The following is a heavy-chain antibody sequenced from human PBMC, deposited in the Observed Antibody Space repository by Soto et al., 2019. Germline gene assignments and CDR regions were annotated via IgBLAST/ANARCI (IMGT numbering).Heavy chain of an antibody. V-gene: IGHV1-8*01. D-gene: IGHD3-3*01. J-gene: IGHJ6*02. CDR2: MNPNSGNT. CDR1: GYTFTSYD. CDR3: ARAYLEWFAVDYYYYYGMDV. Sequence: ASAKVSCKASGYTFTSYDINWVRQATGQGPEWMGWMNPNSGNTGYAQKFQGRVTMTRNTSISTAYMELSSLRSEDTAVYYCARAYLEWFAVDYYYYYGMDVWGQGTTVTVSS.